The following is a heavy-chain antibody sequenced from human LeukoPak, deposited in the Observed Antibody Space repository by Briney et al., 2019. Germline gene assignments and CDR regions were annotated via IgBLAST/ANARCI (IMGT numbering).Heavy chain of an antibody. J-gene: IGHJ4*02. CDR1: GFTFSNAW. CDR3: TTDPVYSNYDFDY. D-gene: IGHD4-11*01. Sequence: PGGSLRLSCAASGFTFSNAWMSWVRQAPGKGLEWVGRIKSKTDGGTTDYAAPVKGRFTISRDDSKNTLYLQMNSLKTEDTAVYYCTTDPVYSNYDFDYWGQGTLVTVSS. V-gene: IGHV3-15*01. CDR2: IKSKTDGGTT.